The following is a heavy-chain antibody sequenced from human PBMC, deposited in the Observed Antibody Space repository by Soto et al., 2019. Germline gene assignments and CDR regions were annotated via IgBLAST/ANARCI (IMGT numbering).Heavy chain of an antibody. CDR3: AKDHYYYYGSGSYPPGYGMDV. CDR1: GFTVSSNY. D-gene: IGHD3-10*01. J-gene: IGHJ6*02. V-gene: IGHV3-66*01. Sequence: GGSLRLSCAASGFTVSSNYMSWVRQAPGKGLEWVSVIYSGGSTYYADSVKGRFTISRDNSKNTLYLQMNSLRAEDTAVYYCAKDHYYYYGSGSYPPGYGMDVWGQGTTVTVSS. CDR2: IYSGGST.